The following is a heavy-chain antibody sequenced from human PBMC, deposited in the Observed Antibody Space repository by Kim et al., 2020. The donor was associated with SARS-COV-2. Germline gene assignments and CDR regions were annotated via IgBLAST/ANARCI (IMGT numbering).Heavy chain of an antibody. CDR1: GFTFSIYS. Sequence: GGSLRLSCAASGFTFSIYSMTWVRQAPGKGLEWLSYISGSGNTNYADSVKGRFTISRDNSKNTLYLQMNSLRAEDTAVYYCAKTQGYCDYWSQGTLLTVSS. J-gene: IGHJ4*02. V-gene: IGHV3-23*01. CDR3: AKTQGYCDY. D-gene: IGHD3-22*01. CDR2: ISGSGNT.